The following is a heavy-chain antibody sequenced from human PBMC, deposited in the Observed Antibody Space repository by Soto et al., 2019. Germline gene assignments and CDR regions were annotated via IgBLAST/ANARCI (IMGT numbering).Heavy chain of an antibody. CDR3: ATQTISYTWGV. J-gene: IGHJ6*02. CDR2: LSRGDER. CDR1: GAPITTTKW. V-gene: IGHV4-4*02. D-gene: IGHD3-16*01. Sequence: QVQLQESGPGLVKPSETLSLTCTVSGAPITTTKWWAWVRLPPGKGLEWIGELSRGDERSSNPSLEGRFTVSRDKSNNHFSLKLTSVPAADPAIYYCATQTISYTWGVWGRGTSVTVSS.